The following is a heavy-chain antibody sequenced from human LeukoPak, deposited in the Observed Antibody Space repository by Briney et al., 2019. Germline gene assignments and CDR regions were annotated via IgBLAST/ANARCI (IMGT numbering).Heavy chain of an antibody. J-gene: IGHJ5*02. CDR2: IYHSGST. CDR1: GYSISSGYY. V-gene: IGHV4-38-2*01. Sequence: SETLSLTCAVSGYSISSGYYWGWIRQPPGKGLEWIGSIYHSGSTYYNPSLKSLVTISVDTSKNQFSLKLSSVTAADTAVYYCARHAGNYDFWSGYSYWFDPWGQGTLVTVSS. D-gene: IGHD3-3*01. CDR3: ARHAGNYDFWSGYSYWFDP.